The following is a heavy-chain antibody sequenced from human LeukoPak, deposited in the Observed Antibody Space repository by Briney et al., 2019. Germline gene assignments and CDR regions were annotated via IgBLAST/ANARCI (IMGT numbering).Heavy chain of an antibody. CDR2: FYYSGST. CDR1: GGSISSYY. Sequence: SETLSLTCTVSGGSISSYYWSWIRQPPGKGLEWIGYFYYSGSTNYNPSLKSRVTISVDTSKNQFSLKLSSVTAADTAVYYCARNPLYDSSAVGIWGQGTMVTVSS. J-gene: IGHJ3*02. CDR3: ARNPLYDSSAVGI. D-gene: IGHD3-22*01. V-gene: IGHV4-59*01.